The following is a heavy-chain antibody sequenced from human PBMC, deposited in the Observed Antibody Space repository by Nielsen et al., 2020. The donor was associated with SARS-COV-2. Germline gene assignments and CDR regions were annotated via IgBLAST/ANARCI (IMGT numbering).Heavy chain of an antibody. J-gene: IGHJ6*02. CDR3: ARDFEPHMVRGVIGLGYYYYGMDV. CDR2: ISSSSSYI. Sequence: GESLKISCAASGFTFSSYSMNWVRQAPGKGLEWVSSISSSSSYIYYADSVKGRFTISRDNAKNSLYLQMNSLRAEDTAVYYCARDFEPHMVRGVIGLGYYYYGMDVWGQGTTVTVSS. V-gene: IGHV3-21*01. CDR1: GFTFSSYS. D-gene: IGHD3-10*01.